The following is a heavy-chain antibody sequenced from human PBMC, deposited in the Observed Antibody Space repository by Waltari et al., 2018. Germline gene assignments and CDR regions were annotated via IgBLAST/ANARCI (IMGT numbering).Heavy chain of an antibody. CDR3: AKDPPQGTSGWYY. Sequence: EVQLLESGGGLVQPGGSLRLSWAASGLSFSSYAMSWVRQAPGKGLEWLSAISGSGETTYYADSVRGRFTISRDNSKDTVFLQINSLRAEDTALYYCAKDPPQGTSGWYYWGQGTLVTVSS. CDR1: GLSFSSYA. D-gene: IGHD6-19*01. CDR2: ISGSGETT. V-gene: IGHV3-23*01. J-gene: IGHJ4*02.